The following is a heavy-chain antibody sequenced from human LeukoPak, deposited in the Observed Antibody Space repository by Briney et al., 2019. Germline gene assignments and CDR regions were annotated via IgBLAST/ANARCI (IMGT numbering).Heavy chain of an antibody. J-gene: IGHJ4*02. CDR2: ISGSGGST. Sequence: GGSLRLSCAASGFTFSSYAMSWVRQAPGKGLEWVSAISGSGGSTYYADSVKGRFTISRDNSKNTLYLQMNSLRAEDTAVYYCALYYGSGSYGGHWGQGTLVTVSS. V-gene: IGHV3-23*01. CDR3: ALYYGSGSYGGH. CDR1: GFTFSSYA. D-gene: IGHD3-10*01.